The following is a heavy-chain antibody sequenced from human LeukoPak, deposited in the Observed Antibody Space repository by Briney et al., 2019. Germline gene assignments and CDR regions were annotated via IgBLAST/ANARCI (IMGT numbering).Heavy chain of an antibody. D-gene: IGHD6-19*01. CDR3: ASEGVYSSGPTDY. J-gene: IGHJ4*02. CDR1: GFTFSDYY. V-gene: IGHV3-11*04. CDR2: ISSSGSTI. Sequence: GGSLRLSCAASGFTFSDYYMSWIRQAPGKGLEWVSSISSSGSTIYYADSVKGRFTISRDNAKNSLYLQMNSLRAEDTAVYYCASEGVYSSGPTDYWGQGTLVTVSS.